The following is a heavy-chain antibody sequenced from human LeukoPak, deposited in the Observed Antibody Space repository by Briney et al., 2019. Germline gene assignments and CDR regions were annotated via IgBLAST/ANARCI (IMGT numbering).Heavy chain of an antibody. CDR1: GYTFTSYD. V-gene: IGHV1-8*01. D-gene: IGHD3/OR15-3a*01. Sequence: ASVRVSCKASGYTFTSYDMNWVHQATGQGLEWLGWMNPNSGNTGYAQNFQGRVTMTMNTSITTAYMELSSLRSEDTAVYYCARALSWTTESYYYMDVWGKGTTVTVSS. CDR2: MNPNSGNT. J-gene: IGHJ6*03. CDR3: ARALSWTTESYYYMDV.